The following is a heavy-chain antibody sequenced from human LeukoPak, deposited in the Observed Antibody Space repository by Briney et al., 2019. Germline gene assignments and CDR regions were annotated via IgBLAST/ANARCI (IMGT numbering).Heavy chain of an antibody. J-gene: IGHJ4*02. Sequence: SVKVSCKASGGTFSNYAISWVRQAPGQGLEWMGGIIPIFGTANYAQKFQGRVTITTDGSTSTAYMELSSLRSEDTAVYYCARERYYDFWSGYDYWGQGTLVTVSS. CDR1: GGTFSNYA. CDR3: ARERYYDFWSGYDY. CDR2: IIPIFGTA. D-gene: IGHD3-3*01. V-gene: IGHV1-69*05.